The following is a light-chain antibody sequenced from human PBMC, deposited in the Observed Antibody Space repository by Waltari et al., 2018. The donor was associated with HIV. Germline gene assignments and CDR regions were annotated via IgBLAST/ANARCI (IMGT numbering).Light chain of an antibody. CDR3: QVWDSSSDGWV. CDR1: NIGTKS. V-gene: IGLV3-21*02. CDR2: DDS. Sequence: SYVLTQPPSVSVAPGPTPRITCWGNNIGTKSVHWYQQKPGQAPVLVIYDDSDRPSGIPERFSGSNAGNTATLTISRVEAGDEADYYCQVWDSSSDGWVFGGGTKLTVL. J-gene: IGLJ3*02.